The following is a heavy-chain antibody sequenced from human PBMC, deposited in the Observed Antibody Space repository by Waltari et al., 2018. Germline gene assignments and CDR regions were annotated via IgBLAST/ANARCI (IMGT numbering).Heavy chain of an antibody. Sequence: WWSWVRQSPEKGLEWIGQVHRNGRPNYNPSLASRAIVSLDSYMNQFSLRILSATAADTAVYYCARDLGRGLFLDSWGQGTLVTVSP. J-gene: IGHJ4*02. CDR2: VHRNGRP. V-gene: IGHV4-4*02. D-gene: IGHD2-15*01. CDR3: ARDLGRGLFLDS. CDR1: W.